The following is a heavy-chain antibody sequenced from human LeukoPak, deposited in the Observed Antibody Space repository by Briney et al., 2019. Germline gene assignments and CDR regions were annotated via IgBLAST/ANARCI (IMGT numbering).Heavy chain of an antibody. CDR3: ARDLWLPDYGMDV. Sequence: GGSLRLSCAASGFTFSSYSMNWVRQAPGKGLEWVSYISSSSSYIYYADSVKGRFTISRDNAKNSLYLQMNSLRAEDTAVYYCARDLWLPDYGMDVWGQGTTVTVSS. J-gene: IGHJ6*02. CDR1: GFTFSSYS. V-gene: IGHV3-21*05. D-gene: IGHD5-12*01. CDR2: ISSSSSYI.